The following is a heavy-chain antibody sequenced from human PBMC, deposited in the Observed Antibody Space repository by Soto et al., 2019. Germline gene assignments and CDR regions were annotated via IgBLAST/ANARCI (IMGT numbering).Heavy chain of an antibody. D-gene: IGHD2-21*01. J-gene: IGHJ5*02. V-gene: IGHV4-39*01. CDR3: ARHWIAGSSIP. Sequence: SETLSLTCSVSGDSISSSSQYWGWIRQPPGKGLEWIGSIHYSGTSYYNPSLKSRVTIFVDTSKNQLSLKLSSVTAADTAVYYCARHWIAGSSIPWGQGTLVTVS. CDR1: GDSISSSSQY. CDR2: IHYSGTS.